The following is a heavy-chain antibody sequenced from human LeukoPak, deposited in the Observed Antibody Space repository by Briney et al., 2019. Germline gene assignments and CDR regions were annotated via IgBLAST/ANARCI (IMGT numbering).Heavy chain of an antibody. CDR2: IIPIFGTA. Sequence: SVKVSCKASVGTFSSYAISWVRQAPGQGLEWMGRIIPIFGTANYAQKFQGRVTITTDESTSTAYMELSSLRSEDTAVYYCARDISSSSPLDYWGQGTLVTVSS. V-gene: IGHV1-69*05. J-gene: IGHJ4*02. CDR1: VGTFSSYA. D-gene: IGHD6-6*01. CDR3: ARDISSSSPLDY.